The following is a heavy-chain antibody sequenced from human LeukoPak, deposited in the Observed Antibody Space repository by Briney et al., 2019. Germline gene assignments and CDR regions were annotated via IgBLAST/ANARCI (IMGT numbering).Heavy chain of an antibody. CDR3: AREASDYVFWSGYYNHYWYFDL. D-gene: IGHD3-3*01. Sequence: ASVKVSCKASGYTFTAYYMHWVRQAPRQGLEWMGWINPNRSGTNDAQKFQSKVTMTRDTSISTAYMELSRLRSDDTAVYYRAREASDYVFWSGYYNHYWYFDLWGRVTLVTVSS. CDR2: INPNRSGT. J-gene: IGHJ2*01. CDR1: GYTFTAYY. V-gene: IGHV1-2*02.